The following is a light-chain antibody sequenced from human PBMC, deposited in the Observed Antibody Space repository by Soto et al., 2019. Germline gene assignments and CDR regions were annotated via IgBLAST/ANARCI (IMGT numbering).Light chain of an antibody. Sequence: QSALTQAASVSGSPGQLITISCTGTSSDVGGYNYVSWYQQHPGKAPKLMIYAVTDRPSGVSSRFSGSKSGNTASLTISGLQAEDEADYYCSSYTSSSTLFGTGTKVTAL. J-gene: IGLJ1*01. CDR3: SSYTSSSTL. V-gene: IGLV2-14*01. CDR1: SSDVGGYNY. CDR2: AVT.